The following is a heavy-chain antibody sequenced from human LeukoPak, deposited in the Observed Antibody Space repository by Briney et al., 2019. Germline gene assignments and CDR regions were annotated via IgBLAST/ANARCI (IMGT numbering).Heavy chain of an antibody. V-gene: IGHV1-2*02. CDR2: INPNSGGT. Sequence: GASVKVSFKASGYTFTGYYMHWVREAPGQGLEWMGWINPNSGGTNYAQKFQGRVTLTRDTSISTAYMELSRLRSDDTAVYYCAREDRIAAAGEPLDYWGQGTLVTVSS. CDR1: GYTFTGYY. D-gene: IGHD6-13*01. J-gene: IGHJ4*02. CDR3: AREDRIAAAGEPLDY.